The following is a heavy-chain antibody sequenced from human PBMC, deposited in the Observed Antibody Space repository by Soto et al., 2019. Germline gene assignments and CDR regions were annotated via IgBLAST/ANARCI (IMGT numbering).Heavy chain of an antibody. D-gene: IGHD2-2*01. CDR3: TRSITGFSYADS. Sequence: DVQLVESGGVLVQPGGSLRLSCAASGFTFSTYWMHWVRQAPGKGLVWLSRINGDGSDTVYADSVKGRFTISRDNAKNTLYLQMNSLRAEDTAVYYCTRSITGFSYADSWGQGTLVTVSS. CDR1: GFTFSTYW. V-gene: IGHV3-74*01. CDR2: INGDGSDT. J-gene: IGHJ4*02.